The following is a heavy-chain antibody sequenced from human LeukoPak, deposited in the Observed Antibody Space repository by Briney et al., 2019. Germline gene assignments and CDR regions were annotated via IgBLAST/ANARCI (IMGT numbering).Heavy chain of an antibody. CDR1: GFTFSSYG. D-gene: IGHD6-6*01. CDR3: AKFIGQLGAFDI. J-gene: IGHJ3*02. CDR2: IRYDGSNK. V-gene: IGHV3-30*02. Sequence: PGGSLRLSCAASGFTFSSYGMHWVRQAPGKGLEWVAFIRYDGSNKYYADSVKSRFTISRDNSKNTLYLQMNSLRAEDTAVYYCAKFIGQLGAFDIWGQGTMVTVSS.